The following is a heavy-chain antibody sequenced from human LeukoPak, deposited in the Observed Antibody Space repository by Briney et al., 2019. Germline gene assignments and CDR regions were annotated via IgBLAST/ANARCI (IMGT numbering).Heavy chain of an antibody. Sequence: GGSLRLSCSASGFTFSDYDMNWVRQAPGKGLEWVSSISYLSSHVYYGDSVKGRFSISRDNAKNSLYLQMNSLGAEDTAIYYCGRAFPPLRTSSAGELGGQGILVTVSS. CDR2: ISYLSSHV. CDR1: GFTFSDYD. CDR3: GRAFPPLRTSSAGEL. V-gene: IGHV3-21*01. J-gene: IGHJ4*02. D-gene: IGHD3-16*01.